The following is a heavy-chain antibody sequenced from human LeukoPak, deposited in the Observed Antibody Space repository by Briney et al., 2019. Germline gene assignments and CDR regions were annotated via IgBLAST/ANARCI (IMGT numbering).Heavy chain of an antibody. V-gene: IGHV1-2*02. CDR3: AREGGWAFSDYGGIHY. Sequence: ASVKVSCKASGYTFTGYYMHWVRQAPGQGLEWMGWINPNSGGTNYAQKFQGRVTMTRDTSISTAYMELSRLRSDDTAVYYCAREGGWAFSDYGGIHYWGQGTLVTVSS. D-gene: IGHD4-23*01. J-gene: IGHJ4*02. CDR2: INPNSGGT. CDR1: GYTFTGYY.